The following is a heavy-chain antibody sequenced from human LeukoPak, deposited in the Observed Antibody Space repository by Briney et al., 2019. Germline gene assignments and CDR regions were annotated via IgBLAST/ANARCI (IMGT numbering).Heavy chain of an antibody. D-gene: IGHD3-10*01. CDR2: INHSGST. Sequence: SETLSLTCTVSGGSISSGGYYWSWIRQPPGKGLEWIGEINHSGSTNYNPSLKSRVTISVDTSKNQFSLKLSSVTAADTAVYYCARGQGELLAFVWGKGTTVTVSS. J-gene: IGHJ6*04. V-gene: IGHV4-39*07. CDR3: ARGQGELLAFV. CDR1: GGSISSGGYY.